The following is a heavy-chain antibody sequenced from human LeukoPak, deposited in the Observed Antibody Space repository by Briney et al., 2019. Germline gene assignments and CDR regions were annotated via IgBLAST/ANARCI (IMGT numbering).Heavy chain of an antibody. CDR1: GYSFVLYG. Sequence: SVKVSCKASGYSFVLYGISWVRQAPGQGLEWMGGIIPIFGTANYAQKFQGRVTITADKSTSTAYMELSSLRSEDTAVYYCATSNSKLDYWGQGTLVTVSS. V-gene: IGHV1-69*06. D-gene: IGHD4-11*01. J-gene: IGHJ4*02. CDR2: IIPIFGTA. CDR3: ATSNSKLDY.